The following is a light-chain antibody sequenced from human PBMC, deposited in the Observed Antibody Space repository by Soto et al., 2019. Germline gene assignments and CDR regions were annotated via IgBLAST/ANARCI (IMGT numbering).Light chain of an antibody. J-gene: IGKJ5*01. Sequence: DIQMTQSPSSLSASVGDRVTITCRASQDISNYLNWYQQRPGKATKLLIYDASNLERGVPSRFSGTPSGTHFTFAITSLQPEDVATYYCQQSDSLPITFGQGTRLEI. V-gene: IGKV1-33*01. CDR3: QQSDSLPIT. CDR2: DAS. CDR1: QDISNY.